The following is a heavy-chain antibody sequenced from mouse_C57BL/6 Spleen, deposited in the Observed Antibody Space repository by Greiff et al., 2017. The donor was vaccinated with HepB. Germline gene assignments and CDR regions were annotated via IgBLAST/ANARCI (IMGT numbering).Heavy chain of an antibody. CDR2: IYPGSGST. Sequence: QVHVKQPGAELVKPGASVKMSCKASGYTFTSYWITWVKQRPGQGLEWIGDIYPGSGSTNYNEKFKSKATLTVDTSSSTAYMQLSSLTSEDSAVYYCAPHYYEEGFAYWGQGTLVTVSA. CDR3: APHYYEEGFAY. D-gene: IGHD1-2*01. CDR1: GYTFTSYW. J-gene: IGHJ3*01. V-gene: IGHV1-55*01.